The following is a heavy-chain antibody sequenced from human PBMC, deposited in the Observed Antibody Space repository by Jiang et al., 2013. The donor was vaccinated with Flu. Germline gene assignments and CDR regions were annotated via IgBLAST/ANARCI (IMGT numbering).Heavy chain of an antibody. D-gene: IGHD2-2*01. CDR1: GGSISSYY. CDR3: ARDTSTWPKTFDF. V-gene: IGHV4-59*13. J-gene: IGHJ4*02. CDR2: LLHGTT. Sequence: TLSLTCTVSGGSISSYYWTWIRQPQGGTGVDWLYLLHGTTNXNPSLNSRVTMSLDTSKSHFSLKLTSVTAADTAVYYCARDTSTWPKTFDFWGQGTLVTVSS.